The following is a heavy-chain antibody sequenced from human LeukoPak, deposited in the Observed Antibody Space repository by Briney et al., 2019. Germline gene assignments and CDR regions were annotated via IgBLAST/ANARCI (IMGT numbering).Heavy chain of an antibody. CDR3: ARTHSGYEWDNWLDP. CDR2: ISSSSSAI. D-gene: IGHD5-12*01. J-gene: IGHJ5*02. V-gene: IGHV3-48*01. Sequence: PGGSLRLSCAASGFTFSRYSMNWVRQAPGKGLEWVSYISSSSSAIYYADSVKGRFTISRDNAKNSLYLQMNTLTAEDTAVYYCARTHSGYEWDNWLDPWGQGTLVTVSS. CDR1: GFTFSRYS.